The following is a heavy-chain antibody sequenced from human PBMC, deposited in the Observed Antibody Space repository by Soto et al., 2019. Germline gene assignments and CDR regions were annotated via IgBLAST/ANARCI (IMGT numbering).Heavy chain of an antibody. V-gene: IGHV2-5*01. D-gene: IGHD3-10*01. CDR2: IYWNDDK. Sequence: QIALMESGPTLVKPTQTLTLTCTFSGFSLSPGGVGVGWIRQPPGKALEFLALIYWNDDKRYGPSLKSRLTITKDTSKNQVVLTMTNMDPVDTATYYCALRHFGNYYSPPDYWGQGTLVTVSS. CDR1: GFSLSPGGVG. J-gene: IGHJ4*02. CDR3: ALRHFGNYYSPPDY.